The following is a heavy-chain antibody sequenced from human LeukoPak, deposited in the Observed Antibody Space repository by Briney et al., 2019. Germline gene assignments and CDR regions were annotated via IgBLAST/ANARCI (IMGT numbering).Heavy chain of an antibody. V-gene: IGHV3-74*01. D-gene: IGHD3-22*01. Sequence: GGSLRLSCAASGFTFSSYWMHWVRQAPGKGLVWVSRINSDGSSTSYADSVKGRFTISRDNAKNTLYLQMNSLRAEDTAVYYCARDQEWITMIVYDAFDIWGQGTMVTVSS. CDR1: GFTFSSYW. J-gene: IGHJ3*02. CDR3: ARDQEWITMIVYDAFDI. CDR2: INSDGSST.